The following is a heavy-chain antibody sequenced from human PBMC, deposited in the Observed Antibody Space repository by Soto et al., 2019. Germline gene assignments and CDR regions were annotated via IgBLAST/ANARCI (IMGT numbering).Heavy chain of an antibody. V-gene: IGHV3-11*01. Sequence: PGGSLRLSCAASGFTFSDYYMSWIRQAPGKGLEWVSYISSSGSTIYYADSVKGRFTISRDNAKNSLYLQMNSLRAEDTAVYYCARAPRVLRIAAADHEGDWGQGTLVTVSS. CDR1: GFTFSDYY. D-gene: IGHD6-13*01. J-gene: IGHJ4*02. CDR3: ARAPRVLRIAAADHEGD. CDR2: ISSSGSTI.